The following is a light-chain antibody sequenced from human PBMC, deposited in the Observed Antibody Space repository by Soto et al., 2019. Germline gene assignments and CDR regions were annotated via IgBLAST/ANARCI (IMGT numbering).Light chain of an antibody. Sequence: DIHMTQSPSSLSASVGYGVTITFLASPPISNYLAWYQQKPGKIPNLLIYAASTLQAGVPSRFSGSGSGTDFTLKIRSLQPEDVEAYYCKKYNSDPLNLGGGNXVEIK. CDR3: KKYNSDPLN. J-gene: IGKJ4*01. CDR2: AAS. V-gene: IGKV1-27*01. CDR1: PPISNY.